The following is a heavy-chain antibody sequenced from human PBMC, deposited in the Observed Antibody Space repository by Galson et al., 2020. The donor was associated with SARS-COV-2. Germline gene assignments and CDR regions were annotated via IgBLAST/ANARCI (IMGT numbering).Heavy chain of an antibody. J-gene: IGHJ6*03. Sequence: ASVKVSCKASGYTFTSYYMHWVRQAPGQGLEWMGIINPSGGSTSYAQKFQGRVTMTRDTSTSTVYMELSSLRSEDTAVYYCARDPSSRMSMGIVVVPAAITYMDVWGKGTTVTVSS. V-gene: IGHV1-46*01. CDR1: GYTFTSYY. CDR2: INPSGGST. D-gene: IGHD2-2*03. CDR3: ARDPSSRMSMGIVVVPAAITYMDV.